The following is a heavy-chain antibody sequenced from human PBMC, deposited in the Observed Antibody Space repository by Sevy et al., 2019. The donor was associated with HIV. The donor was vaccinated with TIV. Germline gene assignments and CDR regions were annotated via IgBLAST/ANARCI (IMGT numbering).Heavy chain of an antibody. D-gene: IGHD3-16*01. J-gene: IGHJ4*02. V-gene: IGHV3-20*04. CDR1: GFTFDDYA. CDR3: ARGWGIGVVGRAIDS. CDR2: INWNDDRT. Sequence: GGSLRLSCEASGFTFDDYAMSWVRQAPGKGLEWVSGINWNDDRTAYADSVKGRFSISRDNAKNSLFLQMNALRVEDTALYYCARGWGIGVVGRAIDSWGQGTLVTVSS.